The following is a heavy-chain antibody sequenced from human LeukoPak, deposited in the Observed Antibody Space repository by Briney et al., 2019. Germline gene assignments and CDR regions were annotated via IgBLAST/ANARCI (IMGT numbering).Heavy chain of an antibody. Sequence: SETLSLTCAVYGGSFSGYYWSWIRQPPGKGLEWIGEINHSGSTNYNPSLKSRVTISVDTSKNQFSLKLSSVTAADTAVYYCARRPVRPRFLEWLLHQSAFDIWGQGTMVTVSS. J-gene: IGHJ3*02. CDR3: ARRPVRPRFLEWLLHQSAFDI. V-gene: IGHV4-34*01. D-gene: IGHD3-3*01. CDR2: INHSGST. CDR1: GGSFSGYY.